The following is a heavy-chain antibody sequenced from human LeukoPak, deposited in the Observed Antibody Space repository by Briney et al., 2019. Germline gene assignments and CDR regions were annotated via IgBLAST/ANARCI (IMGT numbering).Heavy chain of an antibody. V-gene: IGHV1-8*03. J-gene: IGHJ3*02. CDR2: MNPNSGNT. D-gene: IGHD3-22*01. CDR1: GYTFTSYD. Sequence: GASVKVSCKASGYTFTSYDINWVRQATGQGLEWMGWMNPNSGNTGYAQKFQGRVTITRNTSISTAYMELSSLRSEDTAVYYCARGEEDTYYYDSSGYLDAFDIWGQGTMVTVSS. CDR3: ARGEEDTYYYDSSGYLDAFDI.